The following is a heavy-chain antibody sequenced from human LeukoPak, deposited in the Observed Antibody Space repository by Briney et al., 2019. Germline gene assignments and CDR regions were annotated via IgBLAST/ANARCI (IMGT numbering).Heavy chain of an antibody. CDR1: GGSISSGSYS. Sequence: SQTLSLTCAVSGGSISSGSYSWSWIRQPPGKGLEWIGYIYHSGRTYYNPSLKSRVTISIDRSKNQFSLRLSSVTAADTAVYYCARDREIEAFDIWGQGTMVTVSS. CDR2: IYHSGRT. CDR3: ARDREIEAFDI. D-gene: IGHD2/OR15-2a*01. V-gene: IGHV4-30-2*01. J-gene: IGHJ3*02.